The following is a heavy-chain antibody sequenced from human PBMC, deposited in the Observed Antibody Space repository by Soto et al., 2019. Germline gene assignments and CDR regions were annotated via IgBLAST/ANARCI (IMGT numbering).Heavy chain of an antibody. Sequence: GASVKVSCKASGYTFTSYDINWVRQATRQGLEWMGWMNPNSGNTGYAQKFQGRVTMTRNTSISTAYMELSSLRSEDTAVYYCARGRAARRFYYYYYMDVWGKGTTVTVS. D-gene: IGHD6-6*01. CDR2: MNPNSGNT. V-gene: IGHV1-8*01. CDR1: GYTFTSYD. CDR3: ARGRAARRFYYYYYMDV. J-gene: IGHJ6*03.